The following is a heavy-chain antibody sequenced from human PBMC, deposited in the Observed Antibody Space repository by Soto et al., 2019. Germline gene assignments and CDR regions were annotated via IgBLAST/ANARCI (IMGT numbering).Heavy chain of an antibody. CDR2: MSGTGGSP. Sequence: EVQLLESGGGLVQPGGSLRLSCAASGFTFSSSGMGWVRQAPGKGLEWVSGMSGTGGSPNYADSVKGRFSISRDNSKNTMYLQMNSLRAEDAALYYCVKDRGGYGYNIYCYFDLWGRGTLVTVSS. CDR3: VKDRGGYGYNIYCYFDL. D-gene: IGHD5-12*01. V-gene: IGHV3-23*01. CDR1: GFTFSSSG. J-gene: IGHJ2*01.